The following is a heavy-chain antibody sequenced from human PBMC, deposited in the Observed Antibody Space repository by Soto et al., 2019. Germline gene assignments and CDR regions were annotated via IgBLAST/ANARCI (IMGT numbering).Heavy chain of an antibody. J-gene: IGHJ4*02. Sequence: PSETLSLSYAVYGLSFSGYYWSWIRQPPGKGLEWIGEINQSVSTNYNPSLKSRVTISVDTSKNQFSLKLSSVTAADTGVYYCARTYSSSWSPFDYWGQGTLVTVSS. V-gene: IGHV4-34*01. CDR1: GLSFSGYY. CDR3: ARTYSSSWSPFDY. D-gene: IGHD6-13*01. CDR2: INQSVST.